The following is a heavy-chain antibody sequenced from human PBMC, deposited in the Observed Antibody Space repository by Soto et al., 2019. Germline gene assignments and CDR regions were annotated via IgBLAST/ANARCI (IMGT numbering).Heavy chain of an antibody. CDR1: GYTFATYG. CDR3: ARVMTPTKQVLGGDYYGMDV. CDR2: ISAYNGNT. Sequence: ASVKVSCKASGYTFATYGISWVRQAPRQGLAWMGWISAYNGNTNYAQRLQGRVNMTTDTSTSTADMELRSLISYDTAVYYGARVMTPTKQVLGGDYYGMDVGGQGTTVTVSS. D-gene: IGHD3-16*01. J-gene: IGHJ6*02. V-gene: IGHV1-18*01.